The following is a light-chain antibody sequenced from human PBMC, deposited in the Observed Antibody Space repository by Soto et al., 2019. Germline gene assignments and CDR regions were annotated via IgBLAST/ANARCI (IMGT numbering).Light chain of an antibody. Sequence: QSALTQPASVSGSPGQSITISCTGTSSDVGDYNYVSWYQQHPGKAPKLMIYDVSNRPSGVSNRFSGSKSGNTASLTISGLQAEDEADYYCSSYTSSSTLEGVVFGGGTKLTVL. CDR2: DVS. CDR1: SSDVGDYNY. J-gene: IGLJ2*01. V-gene: IGLV2-14*01. CDR3: SSYTSSSTLEGVV.